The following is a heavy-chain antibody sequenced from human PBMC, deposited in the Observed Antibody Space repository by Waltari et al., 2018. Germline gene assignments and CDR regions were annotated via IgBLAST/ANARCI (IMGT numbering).Heavy chain of an antibody. J-gene: IGHJ4*02. CDR3: AKDLWLPHDY. Sequence: EVQLLESGGGLVQPGGSLRLSCAASGFTFSSYAMSWVRQAPGKVLEWVSDISNIGGTTYYADSVKGRFTISRDNSKNTMYLQMNSLRVEDTAVYYCAKDLWLPHDYWGQGTLVTVSS. V-gene: IGHV3-23*01. D-gene: IGHD5-12*01. CDR1: GFTFSSYA. CDR2: ISNIGGTT.